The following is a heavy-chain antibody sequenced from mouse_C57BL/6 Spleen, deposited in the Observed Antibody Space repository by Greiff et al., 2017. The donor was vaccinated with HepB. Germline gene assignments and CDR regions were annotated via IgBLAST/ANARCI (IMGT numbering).Heavy chain of an antibody. Sequence: VKLMESGAELVRPGTSVKVSCKASGYAFTNYLIEWVKQRPGQGLEWIGVINPGSGGTNYNEKFKGKATLTADKSSSTAYMQLSSLTSEDSAVYFGARSDSNYFDYWGQGTTLTVAS. CDR2: INPGSGGT. CDR1: GYAFTNYL. J-gene: IGHJ2*01. D-gene: IGHD2-5*01. CDR3: ARSDSNYFDY. V-gene: IGHV1-54*01.